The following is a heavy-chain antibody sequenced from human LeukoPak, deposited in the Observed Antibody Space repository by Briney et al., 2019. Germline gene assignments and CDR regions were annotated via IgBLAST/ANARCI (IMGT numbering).Heavy chain of an antibody. Sequence: SVKFSCKASGGTFSSYAISWLRQAPGQGLESMGRIIPIFGTANYAQKFQGRVTITTDESTSTAYMELSSLRSEDTAVYYFARETGGYGYVSYVYWGQGTLVTVSS. CDR2: IIPIFGTA. CDR1: GGTFSSYA. V-gene: IGHV1-69*05. J-gene: IGHJ4*02. CDR3: ARETGGYGYVSYVY. D-gene: IGHD5-18*01.